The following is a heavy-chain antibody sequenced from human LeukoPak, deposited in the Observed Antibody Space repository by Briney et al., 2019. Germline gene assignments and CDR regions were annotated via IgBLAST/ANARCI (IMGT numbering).Heavy chain of an antibody. J-gene: IGHJ4*02. D-gene: IGHD1-26*01. Sequence: PGGSLRLSCAASGLTFDDYGMSWVRHAPGKGLEWVPGINWNGGNIRYADSVKGRHPISRDHPKNSLYLQMDSLRAEDTALYHCARSGGLIVGATEQDYWGRGTPVTVSS. V-gene: IGHV3-20*01. CDR3: ARSGGLIVGATEQDY. CDR2: INWNGGNI. CDR1: GLTFDDYG.